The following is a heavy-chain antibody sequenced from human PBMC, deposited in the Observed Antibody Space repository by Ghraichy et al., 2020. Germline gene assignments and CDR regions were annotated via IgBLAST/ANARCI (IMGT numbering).Heavy chain of an antibody. CDR2: ISGSGGST. CDR3: AKATRYSSSWPDY. V-gene: IGHV3-23*01. CDR1: GFTFSSYA. Sequence: GESLNISCAASGFTFSSYAMSWVRQAPGKGLEWVSAISGSGGSTYYADSVKGRFTISRDNSKNTLYLQMNSLRAEDTAVYYCAKATRYSSSWPDYWGQGTLVTVSS. J-gene: IGHJ4*02. D-gene: IGHD6-13*01.